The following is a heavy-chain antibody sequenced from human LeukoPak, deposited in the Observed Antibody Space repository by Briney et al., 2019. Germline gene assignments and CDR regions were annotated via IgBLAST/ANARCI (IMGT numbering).Heavy chain of an antibody. Sequence: PGGSLRLSCAASGFTFSSYEMNWVRQAPGKGLEWVSSISGGSNYIYYADSVKGRFTISRDNAKNSLYLQMNSLRAEDTAVYYCARDESGSRFDYWGQGTLVTVSS. CDR1: GFTFSSYE. V-gene: IGHV3-21*01. J-gene: IGHJ4*02. CDR2: ISGGSNYI. CDR3: ARDESGSRFDY. D-gene: IGHD1-26*01.